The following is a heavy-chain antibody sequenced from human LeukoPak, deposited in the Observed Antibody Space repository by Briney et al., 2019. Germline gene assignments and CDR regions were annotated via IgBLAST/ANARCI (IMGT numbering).Heavy chain of an antibody. V-gene: IGHV3-23*01. J-gene: IGHJ3*02. CDR1: GFTFSSYA. CDR2: ISGSGGGT. D-gene: IGHD1-26*01. Sequence: GGSLRLSCAASGFTFSSYAMSWVRHAPGKRLEWVSAISGSGGGTYYADSVKGRFTISRDNSKNTLYLQMNSLRAEDTAVYYCAKDRGSGGSYYYDAFDIRGQGTMVTVSS. CDR3: AKDRGSGGSYYYDAFDI.